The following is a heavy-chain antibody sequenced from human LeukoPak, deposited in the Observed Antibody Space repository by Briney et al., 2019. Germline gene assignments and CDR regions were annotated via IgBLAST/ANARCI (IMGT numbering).Heavy chain of an antibody. CDR1: GFTFSSYA. V-gene: IGHV3-23*01. J-gene: IGHJ4*02. Sequence: GGSLRLSCAASGFTFSSYAMSWVRQAPGKGLEWVSGISGGGGSTYHAASVKGRFTISRDNSKNTLYLQMNSLRAEDTAIYYCAKNFPCEVDYWGQGTLVTVSS. CDR3: AKNFPCEVDY. CDR2: ISGGGGST.